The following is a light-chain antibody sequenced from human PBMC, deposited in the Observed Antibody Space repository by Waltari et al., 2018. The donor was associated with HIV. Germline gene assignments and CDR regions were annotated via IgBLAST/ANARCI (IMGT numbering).Light chain of an antibody. CDR1: HSHIGSNT. CDR2: IYP. Sequence: QSVLPQPPAASGTPGQTVTISCSRGHSHIGSNTVNWYQHLLATAPNTPMFIYPQRPTGVPVRFSGSKSGTSASLAISGLQSEDEADFYCAAWDDRLNGVVFGGGTRLTVV. J-gene: IGLJ3*02. CDR3: AAWDDRLNGVV. V-gene: IGLV1-44*01.